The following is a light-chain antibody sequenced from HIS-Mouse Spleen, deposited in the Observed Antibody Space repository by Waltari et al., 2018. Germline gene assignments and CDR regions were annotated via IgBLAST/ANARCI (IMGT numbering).Light chain of an antibody. CDR2: RNN. J-gene: IGLJ2*01. CDR3: CSYAGSYTSV. CDR1: SSNTGSNY. Sequence: QSVLTQPPSASGTPGQRVTISCSGSSSNTGSNYVYWYQQLPGTAPKLLIYRNNQRPSGVPDRFSGSKSGTSASLAISGLRSEDEADYYCCSYAGSYTSVFGGGTKLTVL. V-gene: IGLV1-47*01.